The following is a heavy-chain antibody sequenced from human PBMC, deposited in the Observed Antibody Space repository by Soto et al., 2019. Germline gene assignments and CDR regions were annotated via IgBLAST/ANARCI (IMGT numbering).Heavy chain of an antibody. CDR2: IYYSGST. CDR3: ASQPYSSSWYPYYFDY. D-gene: IGHD6-13*01. Sequence: PSETLSLTCTVSGGSISSYYWSWIRQPPGKGLEWIGYIYYSGSTNYNPSLKSRVTISVDTSKNQFSLKLSSVTAADTAVYHCASQPYSSSWYPYYFDYWGQGTLVTVSS. J-gene: IGHJ4*02. V-gene: IGHV4-59*01. CDR1: GGSISSYY.